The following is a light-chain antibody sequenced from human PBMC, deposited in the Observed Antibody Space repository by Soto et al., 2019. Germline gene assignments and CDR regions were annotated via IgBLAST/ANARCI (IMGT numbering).Light chain of an antibody. CDR2: DNN. J-gene: IGLJ2*01. CDR3: GTWDSSLSYVV. CDR1: SSNIGNNY. Sequence: QSALTQPPSVSAAPGQKVTISCSGSSSNIGNNYVSWYQQPPGTAPKLLIYDNNKRPSGIPDRFSGSKSGTSATLGITGLQTGDEADYYCGTWDSSLSYVVLGGGTKVTVL. V-gene: IGLV1-51*01.